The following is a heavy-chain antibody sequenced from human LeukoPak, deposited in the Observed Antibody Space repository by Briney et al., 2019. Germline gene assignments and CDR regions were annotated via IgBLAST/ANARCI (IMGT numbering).Heavy chain of an antibody. Sequence: PGGSLRLSCAASGFTFSSYAMSWVRQAPGKGLEWVSAISGSGGSTYYADSVTGRFTISRDNSKNTLYLQMNSLRADDTAVYYCAKDLSAVATTGFDYWGQGTLVTVSS. J-gene: IGHJ4*02. CDR3: AKDLSAVATTGFDY. CDR1: GFTFSSYA. V-gene: IGHV3-23*01. D-gene: IGHD6-19*01. CDR2: ISGSGGST.